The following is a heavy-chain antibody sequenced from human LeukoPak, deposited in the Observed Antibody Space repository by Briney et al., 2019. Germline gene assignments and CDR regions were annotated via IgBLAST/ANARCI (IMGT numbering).Heavy chain of an antibody. CDR3: ARSIAAAGHRYLDY. J-gene: IGHJ4*02. CDR1: GFTFSSYW. V-gene: IGHV3-7*01. CDR2: IKEDGSIQ. D-gene: IGHD6-13*01. Sequence: PGGSLRLSCVASGFTFSSYWMTWVRQAPGKGLEWLANIKEDGSIQYYLDSVRGRFTISRDNAKTSVYLQLNGLRADDTAVYYCARSIAAAGHRYLDYWGRGTLVTVSS.